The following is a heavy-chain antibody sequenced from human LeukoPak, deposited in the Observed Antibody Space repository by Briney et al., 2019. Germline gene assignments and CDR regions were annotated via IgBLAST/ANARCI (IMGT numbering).Heavy chain of an antibody. Sequence: PGGSLRLSCAASGFTFSSYGMSWVRQAPGKGLEWVSAISGSGGSTYYADSVKGRFTISRDNSKNTLYLQMNSLRAEDTAVYYCAKVKGRGSGSYTNYYYYYMDVWGKGTTVTISS. J-gene: IGHJ6*03. D-gene: IGHD3-10*01. V-gene: IGHV3-23*01. CDR1: GFTFSSYG. CDR3: AKVKGRGSGSYTNYYYYYMDV. CDR2: ISGSGGST.